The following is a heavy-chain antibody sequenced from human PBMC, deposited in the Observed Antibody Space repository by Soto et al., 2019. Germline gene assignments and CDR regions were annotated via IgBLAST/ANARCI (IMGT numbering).Heavy chain of an antibody. CDR2: ISAYNGNT. D-gene: IGHD3-22*01. CDR1: GYTFTSYG. J-gene: IGHJ4*02. Sequence: QVPLVQSGAEVKKPGASVKVSCKASGYTFTSYGISWVRQAPGQGLEWMGWISAYNGNTNYAQKLQGRVTMTTDTSTSTAYMELRSLRSDDTAVYYCARDRVRNYYDSSGYYSPFDYWGQGTLVTVSS. V-gene: IGHV1-18*01. CDR3: ARDRVRNYYDSSGYYSPFDY.